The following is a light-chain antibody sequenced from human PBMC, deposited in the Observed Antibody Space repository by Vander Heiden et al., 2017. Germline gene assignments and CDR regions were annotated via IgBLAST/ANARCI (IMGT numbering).Light chain of an antibody. J-gene: IGKJ4*01. V-gene: IGKV2-28*01. CDR2: WGY. CDR1: PGLLRSNGYDY. Sequence: DIVMTQSPPSLPATSGEPASISCRSRPGLLRSNGYDYVDWYLQKPGQSPQLLIYWGYNRASGVSERFSGSGSGTDFTLTISRVEAEDVGIYYCHQGLQTPLTFGGGTRVEIK. CDR3: HQGLQTPLT.